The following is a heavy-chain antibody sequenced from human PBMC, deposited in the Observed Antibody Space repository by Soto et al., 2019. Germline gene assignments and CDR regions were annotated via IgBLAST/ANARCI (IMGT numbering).Heavy chain of an antibody. J-gene: IGHJ5*01. CDR3: VIHYEWEPLNWFDS. D-gene: IGHD1-26*01. CDR1: GGSMSSYY. V-gene: IGHV4-59*08. Sequence: SETLSLTCTVSGGSMSSYYWSWIRQPPGKGLEWIGYIYYSGSTNYNPSLKSRVTISADTSKNQFSLKLSSVTAADTAVYYCVIHYEWEPLNWFDSWGQGTLVTVSS. CDR2: IYYSGST.